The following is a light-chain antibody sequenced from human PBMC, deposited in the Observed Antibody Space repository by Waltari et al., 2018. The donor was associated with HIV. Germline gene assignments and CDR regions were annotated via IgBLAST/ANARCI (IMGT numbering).Light chain of an antibody. J-gene: IGLJ3*02. CDR2: EGT. V-gene: IGLV2-23*01. Sequence: QSALTQPASVSGSPGQSITISCTGTSSDVGNYNFFSWYQQHPGKAPNLMIYEGTKRPSGVSNRFSGSKSGNTASLTITGLQPEDEGNYYGCTYAGSTTWVFGGGTLLTVL. CDR1: SSDVGNYNF. CDR3: CTYAGSTTWV.